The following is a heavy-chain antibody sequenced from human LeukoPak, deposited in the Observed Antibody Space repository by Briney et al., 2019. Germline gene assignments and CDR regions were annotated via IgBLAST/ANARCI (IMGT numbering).Heavy chain of an antibody. Sequence: GGSLRLFCAASGFTFSNYAVMWVRQAPGRGLECVSAITSAGAPRYADPVKGRFTISRDNSKNTLYLQMNSLRAEDTAQYFCARDPNGDYIGAFEFWGQGTGVTVSS. D-gene: IGHD4-17*01. J-gene: IGHJ3*01. CDR1: GFTFSNYA. V-gene: IGHV3-23*01. CDR2: ITSAGAP. CDR3: ARDPNGDYIGAFEF.